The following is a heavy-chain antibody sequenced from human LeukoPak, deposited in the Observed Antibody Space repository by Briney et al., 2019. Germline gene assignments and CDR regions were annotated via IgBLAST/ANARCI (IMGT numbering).Heavy chain of an antibody. CDR1: GGSISSYY. D-gene: IGHD3-10*01. J-gene: IGHJ4*02. V-gene: IGHV4-59*12. CDR2: IYYSGST. CDR3: ARAFYYGSGSYHDY. Sequence: PSETLSLTCTVSGGSISSYYWSWIRQPPGKGLEWIGYIYYSGSTYYNPSLKSRVTISVDTSKNQFSLKLSSVTAADTAVYYCARAFYYGSGSYHDYWGQGTLVTVSS.